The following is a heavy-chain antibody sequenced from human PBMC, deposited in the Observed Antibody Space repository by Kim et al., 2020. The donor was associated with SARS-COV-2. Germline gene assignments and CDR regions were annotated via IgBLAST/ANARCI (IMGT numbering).Heavy chain of an antibody. J-gene: IGHJ3*02. CDR1: GFTFSSYS. V-gene: IGHV3-48*02. Sequence: GGSLRLSCAASGFTFSSYSMNWVRQAPGKGLEWVSYISNSSSTIYYADSVKGRFTISRDNAKNSLYLQMNSLRDEDTAVYYCARVSDSSGDAFDIWGQGTMVTVSS. CDR3: ARVSDSSGDAFDI. D-gene: IGHD3-22*01. CDR2: ISNSSSTI.